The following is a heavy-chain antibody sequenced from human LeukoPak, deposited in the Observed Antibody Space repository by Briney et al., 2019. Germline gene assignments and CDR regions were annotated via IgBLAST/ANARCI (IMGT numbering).Heavy chain of an antibody. J-gene: IGHJ4*02. CDR2: IYPGDSGT. D-gene: IGHD3-22*01. V-gene: IGHV5-51*01. CDR3: ARVYDYDSSGCLDY. Sequence: GGSLRLSCKGSGYSFTSYWIGWVRQMPGKGLEWMGIIYPGDSGTRYSPSFQGQVTISADKSISTAYLQWSSLKASDTAMYYCARVYDYDSSGCLDYWGQGTLVTVSS. CDR1: GYSFTSYW.